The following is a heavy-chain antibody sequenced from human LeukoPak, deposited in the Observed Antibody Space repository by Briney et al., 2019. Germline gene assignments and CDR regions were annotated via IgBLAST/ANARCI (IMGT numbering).Heavy chain of an antibody. D-gene: IGHD3-10*01. V-gene: IGHV4-4*07. Sequence: PSETLSLTCTVSGGSISSYYWSWIRQPAGKGLEWIGRISTSGSTNYDPSLKSRLIISIDKSKNQFSLRLSSATAADTAVYYCASHQYGSGSYYHDYWGQGTLVTVSS. J-gene: IGHJ4*02. CDR3: ASHQYGSGSYYHDY. CDR2: ISTSGST. CDR1: GGSISSYY.